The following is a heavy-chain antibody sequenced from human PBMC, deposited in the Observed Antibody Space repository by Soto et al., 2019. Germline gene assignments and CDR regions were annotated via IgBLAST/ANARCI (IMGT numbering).Heavy chain of an antibody. CDR1: GGSFSGYY. CDR3: ARGLMVTSRSSYYYYYYGMDV. Sequence: SETLSLTCAVYGGSFSGYYWSWIRQPPGKGLEWIGEINHSGSTNYNPSLKSRVTISVDTSKNQFSLKLSSVTAAVTAVYYCARGLMVTSRSSYYYYYYGMDVWGQGTTVTV. J-gene: IGHJ6*02. V-gene: IGHV4-34*01. CDR2: INHSGST. D-gene: IGHD2-21*02.